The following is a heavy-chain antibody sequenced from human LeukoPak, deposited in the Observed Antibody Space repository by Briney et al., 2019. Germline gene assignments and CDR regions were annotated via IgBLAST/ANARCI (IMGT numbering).Heavy chain of an antibody. D-gene: IGHD6-13*01. CDR1: GGSISSYY. CDR2: IYYSGST. Sequence: NPSETLSLTCTVSGGSISSYYWSWIRQPPGKGLEWIGYIYYSGSTNYNPSLKSRVTISVDTSKNQFSLKLSSVTAADTAVYYCASPSPYSSSWYDYWGQGTLVTVSS. J-gene: IGHJ4*02. V-gene: IGHV4-59*01. CDR3: ASPSPYSSSWYDY.